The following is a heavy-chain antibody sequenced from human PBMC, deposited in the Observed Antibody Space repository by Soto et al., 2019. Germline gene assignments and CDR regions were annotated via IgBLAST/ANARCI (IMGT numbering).Heavy chain of an antibody. J-gene: IGHJ4*02. CDR2: ISHDGSNK. CDR3: ARDVMTSVTEDY. CDR1: GFTFSSFV. Sequence: QVQLMESGGGVVQSGRSLRLSCAASGFTFSSFVMLWVRQAPGKGLEWVAMISHDGSNKNYADSVKGRFTISRDNSKNTLYLQMNSLRPEDTAKYYCARDVMTSVTEDYWGQGTLVTVSS. V-gene: IGHV3-30-3*01. D-gene: IGHD4-17*01.